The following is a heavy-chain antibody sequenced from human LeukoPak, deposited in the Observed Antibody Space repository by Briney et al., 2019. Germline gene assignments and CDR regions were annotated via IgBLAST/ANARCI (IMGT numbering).Heavy chain of an antibody. J-gene: IGHJ4*02. D-gene: IGHD4-17*01. CDR2: ISWNSGRI. V-gene: IGHV3-9*01. CDR3: ATDLGRGEGRKEPSETTVTPFDY. CDR1: GFTFDDYA. Sequence: GGSLRLSCAASGFTFDDYAMHWVRQVPGKGLEWVSGISWNSGRIGYADSVKGRFTISRDNAKNSLYLQMNSLRAEDTALYYCATDLGRGEGRKEPSETTVTPFDYWGQGTLVTVSS.